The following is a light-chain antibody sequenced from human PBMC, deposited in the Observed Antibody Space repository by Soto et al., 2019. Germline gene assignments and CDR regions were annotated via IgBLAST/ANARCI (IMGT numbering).Light chain of an antibody. Sequence: IVMTQSPATLSVSPGERATVSCRASQSVSSNLAWYQQKPGQAPRLLIYGASTRATGIPARFSGSGSGTEFNLTIGSLQSEDVAVYYCQQYNNWPRTFGQGTKLEIK. CDR1: QSVSSN. CDR3: QQYNNWPRT. CDR2: GAS. J-gene: IGKJ2*01. V-gene: IGKV3-15*01.